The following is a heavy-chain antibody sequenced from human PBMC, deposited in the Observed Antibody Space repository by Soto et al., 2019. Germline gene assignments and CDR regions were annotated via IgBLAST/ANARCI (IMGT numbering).Heavy chain of an antibody. CDR3: ARLPVVRGLTDYFPFDP. Sequence: TLSLTCSLSGVAISSSSYWWGWVRQSAGKGLEWIGSIYYNGRTHYNPSLQSRATISVDTSKRQFSLSLTSVTDADTAVYFCARLPVVRGLTDYFPFDPWGQGVLVTVSS. J-gene: IGHJ5*02. CDR1: GVAISSSSYW. V-gene: IGHV4-39*01. D-gene: IGHD3-10*01. CDR2: IYYNGRT.